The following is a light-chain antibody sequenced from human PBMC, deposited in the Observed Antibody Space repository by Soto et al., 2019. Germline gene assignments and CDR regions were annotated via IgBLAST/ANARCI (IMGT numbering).Light chain of an antibody. Sequence: DIQMTHPQSSLFASVEARVTITSRASQSISSYLNWYQQKPGKAPKLLIYAASSLQSGVPSRFSGSVSGTDFTLTISSLQPEDFATYYCQQSHSTPFTFGPGTKVDIK. CDR3: QQSHSTPFT. CDR1: QSISSY. J-gene: IGKJ3*01. V-gene: IGKV1-39*01. CDR2: AAS.